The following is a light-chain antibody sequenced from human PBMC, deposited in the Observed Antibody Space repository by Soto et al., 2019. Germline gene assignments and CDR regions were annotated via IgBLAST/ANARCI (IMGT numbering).Light chain of an antibody. Sequence: QSVLTQPASVSGSPGQSITISCSGTSHDVGGYTFVSWYQQHPGKAPKLMISEDNNRPSGVSNRFSGSKSGNTASLTISGLQAEDEADYYCSSYTSTSTPFVFGPGTKLTVL. CDR1: SHDVGGYTF. J-gene: IGLJ1*01. V-gene: IGLV2-14*01. CDR2: EDN. CDR3: SSYTSTSTPFV.